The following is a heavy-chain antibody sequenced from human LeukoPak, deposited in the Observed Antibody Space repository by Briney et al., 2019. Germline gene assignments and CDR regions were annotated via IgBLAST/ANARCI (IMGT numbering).Heavy chain of an antibody. CDR1: GFTFTNAG. D-gene: IGHD4-11*01. V-gene: IGHV3-15*01. Sequence: GGSLRLSCAASGFTFTNAGMSWVRQAPGKGLEWVGRIKSKIDGGTTDYTAPVKGRFTFSRDDSENTLYLQMNSLKTEDSAVYYCTTDYSKSAPHYYMDVWGKGTTVTVS. CDR2: IKSKIDGGTT. J-gene: IGHJ6*03. CDR3: TTDYSKSAPHYYMDV.